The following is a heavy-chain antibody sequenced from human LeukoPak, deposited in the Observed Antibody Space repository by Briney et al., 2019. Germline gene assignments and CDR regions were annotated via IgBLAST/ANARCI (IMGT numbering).Heavy chain of an antibody. CDR3: AKDPNGDYIGAFDM. V-gene: IGHV3-23*01. Sequence: GGSLRLSFAAPELTFSNYAVTWFRKAPGKGLGWFSSIRGGGDVIYYADSVKGRFTISRDNSKNMVYLQMNSPRAEDTAIYYCAKDPNGDYIGAFDMWGQGTVVTVSP. D-gene: IGHD4-17*01. CDR1: ELTFSNYA. J-gene: IGHJ3*02. CDR2: IRGGGDVI.